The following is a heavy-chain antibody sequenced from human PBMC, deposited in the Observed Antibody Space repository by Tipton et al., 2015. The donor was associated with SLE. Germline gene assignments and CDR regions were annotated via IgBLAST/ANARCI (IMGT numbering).Heavy chain of an antibody. CDR3: ARDRSRSGSDVFDY. V-gene: IGHV1-46*01. Sequence: QLVQSGPEVRKPGASVKVSCTASGYTFSSNYIHWVRQAPGQGLEWMGIVNPDTGGTSYAQRFQGRVTVTADTSSSTVYVELSSLRFDDTAVYYCARDRSRSGSDVFDYWGHGSLVTVSP. CDR2: VNPDTGGT. CDR1: GYTFSSNY. J-gene: IGHJ4*01. D-gene: IGHD1-26*01.